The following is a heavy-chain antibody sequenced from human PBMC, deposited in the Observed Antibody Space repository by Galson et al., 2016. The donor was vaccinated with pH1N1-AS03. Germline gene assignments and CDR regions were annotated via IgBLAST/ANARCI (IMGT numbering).Heavy chain of an antibody. CDR2: MNPDSGNT. J-gene: IGHJ5*02. CDR3: ARGVVDCSGPACSGTLRFDP. CDR1: GYTFTTYD. Sequence: SVKVSCKASGYTFTTYDINWVRQAPGQGLEWMGWMNPDSGNTGYAPSFQGRVTITRDTSISTAYMELSSRRSEDTAVYYCARGVVDCSGPACSGTLRFDPWGQGTLVTVSS. D-gene: IGHD2-15*01. V-gene: IGHV1-8*03.